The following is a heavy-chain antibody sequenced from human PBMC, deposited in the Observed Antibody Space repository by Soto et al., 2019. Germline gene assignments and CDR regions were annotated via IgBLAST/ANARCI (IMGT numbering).Heavy chain of an antibody. D-gene: IGHD2-2*01. CDR3: VRDKGDCSSTSCYFLGMDV. CDR1: GYTFTGYY. CDR2: INPNSGGT. V-gene: IGHV1-2*04. Sequence: QVQLVQSGAEVKKPGASVKVSCKASGYTFTGYYMHWVRQAPGQGLEWMGWINPNSGGTNYAQKFQGWVTMTRDTSIRTAYMELSRLKSDDTAVYYCVRDKGDCSSTSCYFLGMDVWGQGPTVTVSS. J-gene: IGHJ6*02.